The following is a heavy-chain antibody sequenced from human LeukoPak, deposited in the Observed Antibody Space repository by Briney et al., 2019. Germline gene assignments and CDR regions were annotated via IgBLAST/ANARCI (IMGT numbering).Heavy chain of an antibody. Sequence: SGGSLRLSCAASGFTFSNYDMHWVRQAPGKGLEWVAVISYDGTNKYYADSVKGRFTTSRDNSKNTLHLQMNSLRAEDTAVYYCAKDDRGNEAPFDYWGQGTLVTVSS. CDR2: ISYDGTNK. J-gene: IGHJ4*02. CDR1: GFTFSNYD. V-gene: IGHV3-30*18. CDR3: AKDDRGNEAPFDY.